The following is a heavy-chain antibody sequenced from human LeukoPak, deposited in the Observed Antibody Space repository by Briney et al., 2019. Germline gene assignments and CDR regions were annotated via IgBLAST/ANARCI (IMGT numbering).Heavy chain of an antibody. CDR2: IYYSGGT. J-gene: IGHJ6*04. Sequence: PSETLSLTCTVSGGSISSYYWSWIRQPPGKGLEWIGYIYYSGGTNYNPSLKSRVTISVDTSKNQFSLKLSSVTAADTAVYYCARDPITMVRGVSYYYGMDVWGKGTTVTVSS. CDR1: GGSISSYY. CDR3: ARDPITMVRGVSYYYGMDV. D-gene: IGHD3-10*01. V-gene: IGHV4-59*01.